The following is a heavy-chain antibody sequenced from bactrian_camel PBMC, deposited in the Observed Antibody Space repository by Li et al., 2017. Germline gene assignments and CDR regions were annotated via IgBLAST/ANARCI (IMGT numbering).Heavy chain of an antibody. V-gene: IGHV3S9*01. D-gene: IGHD4*01. J-gene: IGHJ4*01. CDR2: IRRDGDE. CDR3: ATDSLLAGYSDYGSVYNY. Sequence: HVQLVESGGGLVQPGGSLRLSCAASGISASTYCMGWFRQIPGKEREGIAGIRRDGDEYYADSVKGRFTISQDNAKNTVFLQTNSLKSDDTALYYCATDSLLAGYSDYGSVYNYWGQGTQVTVS. CDR1: GISASTYC.